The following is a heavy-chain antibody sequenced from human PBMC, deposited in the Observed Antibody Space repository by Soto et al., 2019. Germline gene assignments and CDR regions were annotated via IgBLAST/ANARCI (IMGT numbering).Heavy chain of an antibody. CDR3: AKGDTTAAGTVDY. V-gene: IGHV3-23*01. CDR1: GFTFSTYA. Sequence: EVQLLESGGGLVQPGGSLRLSCAASGFTFSTYAMTWVRQAPGKGLEWVSAISGGGDNTYYADSVKGRFTISRDNSKNTLHMQMNSLRVDDTALYYCAKGDTTAAGTVDYWGQGPLVSVSS. J-gene: IGHJ4*02. CDR2: ISGGGDNT. D-gene: IGHD6-13*01.